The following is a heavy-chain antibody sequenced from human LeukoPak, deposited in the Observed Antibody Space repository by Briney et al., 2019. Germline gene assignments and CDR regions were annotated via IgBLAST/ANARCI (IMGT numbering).Heavy chain of an antibody. V-gene: IGHV1-69*05. J-gene: IGHJ5*02. CDR2: IIPIFGTA. CDR3: ARLGRAGVVITSSISS. D-gene: IGHD3-3*01. CDR1: GGTFSSYA. Sequence: GASVKVSCKASGGTFSSYAISWVRQAPGQGLEWMGGIIPIFGTANYAQKFQGRVTITTDESTSTAYMELSSLRSEDTAVYYCARLGRAGVVITSSISSWGQGTLVTVSS.